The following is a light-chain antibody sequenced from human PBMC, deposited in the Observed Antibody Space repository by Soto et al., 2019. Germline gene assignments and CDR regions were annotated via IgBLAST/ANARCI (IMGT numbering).Light chain of an antibody. J-gene: IGKJ4*01. CDR1: QGVGIT. V-gene: IGKV3-15*01. Sequence: EIVMTQSPATLSVSPGEGVTLSCRASQGVGITLAWYQQKPGQTPRLLIYNAFTGATGIPARFSGSGSGTEFTLTINSLQSEDSAVYYCQRYNDWPLTFGGGTKVEVK. CDR2: NAF. CDR3: QRYNDWPLT.